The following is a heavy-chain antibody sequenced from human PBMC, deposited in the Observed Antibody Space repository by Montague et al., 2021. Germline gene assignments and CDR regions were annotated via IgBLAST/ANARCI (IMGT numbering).Heavy chain of an antibody. CDR2: IFYNGST. D-gene: IGHD3-22*01. CDR3: ARVAAWGYYDTSGPNWFDP. J-gene: IGHJ5*02. Sequence: SETLSLTCAVSGGSISSNNWWTWVRQPPEKGLEWIGEIFYNGSTTYSPSLKSRVTISMDKSKNQFSLKLTSVTAADTAVYYCARVAAWGYYDTSGPNWFDPWGQGTLVTVSS. CDR1: GGSISSNNW. V-gene: IGHV4-4*02.